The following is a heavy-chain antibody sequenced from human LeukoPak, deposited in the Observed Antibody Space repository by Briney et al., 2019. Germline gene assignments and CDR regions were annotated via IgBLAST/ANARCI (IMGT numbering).Heavy chain of an antibody. CDR1: GGAFSSYA. Sequence: SVKVSCKASGGAFSSYALSWVRQAPGQGLEWMGGIIPIFGTPNYAQKFQGRVTITTDESTSTAYMEVSSLRSEDTAVYYCAQGQGAYGDLRGLFDYWGQGTLVTVSS. V-gene: IGHV1-69*05. CDR3: AQGQGAYGDLRGLFDY. J-gene: IGHJ4*02. CDR2: IIPIFGTP. D-gene: IGHD4-17*01.